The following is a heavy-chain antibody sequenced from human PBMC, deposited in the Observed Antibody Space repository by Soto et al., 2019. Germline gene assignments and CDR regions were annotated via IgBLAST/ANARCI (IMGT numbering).Heavy chain of an antibody. Sequence: PSETLSLTCTVSGDSISSSSHYWGWIRQPPGKGLAWIGSIYYSGTTHYNPSLKSRVIITGDSPKNQFSLKVNSVTAADTAVYYCARQIASSWDSVDYWGQGALVTVSS. V-gene: IGHV4-39*01. CDR1: GDSISSSSHY. CDR3: ARQIASSWDSVDY. D-gene: IGHD6-13*01. J-gene: IGHJ4*02. CDR2: IYYSGTT.